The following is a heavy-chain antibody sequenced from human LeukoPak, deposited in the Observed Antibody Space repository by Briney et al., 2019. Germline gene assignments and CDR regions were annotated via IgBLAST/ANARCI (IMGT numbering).Heavy chain of an antibody. CDR1: GFTFSSYA. Sequence: PGGSLRLSCTASGFTFSSYAMHWVRQAPGKGLEYVSAISSNGGSTYYANSVKGRFTISRDNSKNTLYLQMGSLRAEDMAVYYCATTKAPYNGSTQGAFDIWGQGTMVTVSS. J-gene: IGHJ3*02. D-gene: IGHD1-26*01. CDR3: ATTKAPYNGSTQGAFDI. V-gene: IGHV3-64*01. CDR2: ISSNGGST.